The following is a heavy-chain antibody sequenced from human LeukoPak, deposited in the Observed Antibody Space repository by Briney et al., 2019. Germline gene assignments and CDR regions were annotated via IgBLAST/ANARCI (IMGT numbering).Heavy chain of an antibody. CDR1: GGSISSFY. D-gene: IGHD5-12*01. Sequence: SETLSLTCTVSGGSISSFYWTWIRQPPGRGLEWVGYISYGGSTNYNPSLKSRVTISVDTSKNQFSLKLSYVTAADTAVYYCAVGGYDFDYWGQGTLVTVSS. CDR2: ISYGGST. V-gene: IGHV4-59*01. J-gene: IGHJ4*02. CDR3: AVGGYDFDY.